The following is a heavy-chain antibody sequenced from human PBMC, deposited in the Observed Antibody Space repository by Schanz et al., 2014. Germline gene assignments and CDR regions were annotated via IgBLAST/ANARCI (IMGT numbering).Heavy chain of an antibody. CDR1: GFTFSNYG. CDR2: ISSSSGTI. Sequence: VQLVESGGDLVKPGGSLRLSCEASGFTFSNYGMNWVRQAPEKGLEWVSYISSSSGTIYYADSVKGRFTISRDNAKNLLYLQMNGLRAEDTAVYYCARDRVGASSYFDYWGQGTLVTVSS. J-gene: IGHJ4*02. V-gene: IGHV3-48*01. CDR3: ARDRVGASSYFDY. D-gene: IGHD1-26*01.